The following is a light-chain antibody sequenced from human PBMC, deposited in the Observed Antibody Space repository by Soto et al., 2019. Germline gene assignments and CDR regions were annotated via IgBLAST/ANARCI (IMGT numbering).Light chain of an antibody. J-gene: IGKJ4*01. CDR1: QSVSSN. Sequence: VVTQSPDTLSLSPGERATLSCRASQSVSSNLAWYQQKPGQAPRLLIYGPSTRATGIPARFSGSGSGTEFTLTISSLQSEDFAVYYCQQYNNWPLTFGGGTRVEIK. CDR2: GPS. CDR3: QQYNNWPLT. V-gene: IGKV3-15*01.